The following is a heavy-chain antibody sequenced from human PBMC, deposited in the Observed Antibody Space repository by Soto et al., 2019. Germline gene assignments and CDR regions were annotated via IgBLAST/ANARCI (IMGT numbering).Heavy chain of an antibody. D-gene: IGHD3-10*01. V-gene: IGHV3-23*01. CDR3: AKDNRGSGSYGWFDP. J-gene: IGHJ5*02. CDR2: ISESGTSA. CDR1: GFTFSSYA. Sequence: EVQVLASGGGLEQPGGSLRLSCAASGFTFSSYAMGWVRQAPGKGLEWVSSISESGTSAYYADSVKGRFTISRDNSKDTLFPQMNSLRAEDTALYHCAKDNRGSGSYGWFDPWGQGTLVTVSS.